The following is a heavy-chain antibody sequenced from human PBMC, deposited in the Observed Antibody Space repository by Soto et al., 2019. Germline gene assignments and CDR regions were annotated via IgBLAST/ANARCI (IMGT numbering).Heavy chain of an antibody. D-gene: IGHD5-18*01. V-gene: IGHV3-21*01. CDR1: GFIFSSYT. Sequence: EVQLVESGGGLVKPGGSLRLSCAASGFIFSSYTMNWVRQAPGKGLEWVSSISSSSSYIYYADSVKGRFTISRDNAKNALYRQLNSLRAEDTAVYYCARGYSYCDYWGQGTLVTVAS. J-gene: IGHJ4*02. CDR3: ARGYSYCDY. CDR2: ISSSSSYI.